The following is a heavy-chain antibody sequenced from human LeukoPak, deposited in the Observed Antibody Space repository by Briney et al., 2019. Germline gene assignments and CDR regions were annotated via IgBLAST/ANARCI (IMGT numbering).Heavy chain of an antibody. D-gene: IGHD3-22*01. V-gene: IGHV3-7*01. CDR1: GFTFSSYW. Sequence: GGSLRLSCAASGFTFSSYWMSWVRQAPGKGLEWVANIKQDGSEKYYVDSVKGRFTISRDNAKNSLYLQMNSLRAEDTAVYYCARGGGVVVITQFDYWGQGTLVTVSS. J-gene: IGHJ4*02. CDR2: IKQDGSEK. CDR3: ARGGGVVVITQFDY.